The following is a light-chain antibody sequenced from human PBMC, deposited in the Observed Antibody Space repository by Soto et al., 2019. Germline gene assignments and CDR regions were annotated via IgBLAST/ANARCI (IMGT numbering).Light chain of an antibody. CDR3: SSYAGSNYV. Sequence: HSVLTQPPSASGSPLQSVTISCTGTSSDVGGYNYVSWYQQHPGKAPKLMIYEVSKRPSGVPDRFSGSKSGNTASLTVSGLQAEDEADYYCSSYAGSNYVFGTG. CDR1: SSDVGGYNY. J-gene: IGLJ1*01. CDR2: EVS. V-gene: IGLV2-8*01.